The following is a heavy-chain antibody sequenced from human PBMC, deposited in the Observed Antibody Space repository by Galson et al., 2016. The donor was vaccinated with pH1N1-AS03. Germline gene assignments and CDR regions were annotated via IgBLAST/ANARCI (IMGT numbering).Heavy chain of an antibody. CDR2: IYSGGST. J-gene: IGHJ6*02. Sequence: SLRLSCAASGFSVSTNYMSWVRQAPGKGLEWISTIYSGGSTFYADSVKGRFTISRDTSKNTLFLQMNSLSVEDTAIYYCAGDSYVSGMDVWGQGTAVTVSS. V-gene: IGHV3-66*02. D-gene: IGHD2-8*01. CDR3: AGDSYVSGMDV. CDR1: GFSVSTNY.